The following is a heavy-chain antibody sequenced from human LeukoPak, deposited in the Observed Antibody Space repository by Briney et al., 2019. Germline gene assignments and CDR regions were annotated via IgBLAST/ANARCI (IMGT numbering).Heavy chain of an antibody. CDR2: IYYSGST. V-gene: IGHV4-31*03. CDR1: GGSISSGGYY. D-gene: IGHD1-26*01. CDR3: ARAIRIVGATRFDY. Sequence: SETLSLTCTVSGGSISSGGYYWSWIRQHPGKGLEWIGYIYYSGSTYYNPSLKSRATISVDTSKNQFSLKLSSVIAADTAVYYCARAIRIVGATRFDYWGQGTQVTVSS. J-gene: IGHJ4*02.